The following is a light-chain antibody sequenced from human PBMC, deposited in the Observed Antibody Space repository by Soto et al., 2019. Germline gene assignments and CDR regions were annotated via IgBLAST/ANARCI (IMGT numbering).Light chain of an antibody. CDR2: SNN. Sequence: QSVLTQPPSASGTPGQRVTISCSGSSSNIGSNTVNRDQQLPGTAPKLLIYSNNQRPSGVPDRFSGSKSGTSASLAISGLQSEDEADYYCAAWGDSLNGPVFGGGTKLTVL. J-gene: IGLJ2*01. CDR3: AAWGDSLNGPV. CDR1: SSNIGSNT. V-gene: IGLV1-44*01.